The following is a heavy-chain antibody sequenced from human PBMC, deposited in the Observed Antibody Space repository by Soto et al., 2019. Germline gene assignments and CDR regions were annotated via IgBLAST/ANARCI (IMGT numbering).Heavy chain of an antibody. CDR2: ISYDGSNK. J-gene: IGHJ4*02. CDR1: GFTFSSYG. D-gene: IGHD4-17*01. Sequence: QVQLVESGGGVVQPGRSLRLSCAASGFTFSSYGMHWVRQAPGKGLEWVAVISYDGSNKYYADSVKGRFTISRDNSKNTLYLQMNSLRAEDTAVYYCATGRGLRWHPVHFDYWGQGTLVTVSS. V-gene: IGHV3-30*03. CDR3: ATGRGLRWHPVHFDY.